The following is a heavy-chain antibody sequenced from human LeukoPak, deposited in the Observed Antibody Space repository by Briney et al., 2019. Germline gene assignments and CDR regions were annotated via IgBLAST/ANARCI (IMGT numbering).Heavy chain of an antibody. J-gene: IGHJ4*02. CDR1: GDSMSGYY. CDR3: ARSGSYSGTFDY. CDR2: VHSSGST. Sequence: SETLSLTCTVSGDSMSGYYWSWIRQPPGRGLEWIGYVHSSGSTNYNPSLKSRVTISIDPSKNQFSLKVTSVTTADTAVYYCARSGSYSGTFDYWGQGTLVTVSS. D-gene: IGHD1-26*01. V-gene: IGHV4-59*01.